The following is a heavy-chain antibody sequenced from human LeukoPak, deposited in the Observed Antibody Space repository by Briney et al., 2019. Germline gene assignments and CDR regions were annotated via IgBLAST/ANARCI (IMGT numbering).Heavy chain of an antibody. CDR2: ISTDGSST. V-gene: IGHV3-74*01. J-gene: IGHJ4*02. Sequence: GGSLRLSCAASGFTFSSYAMSWVRQAPGKGLVWVSRISTDGSSTTYADSVKGRFTTSRDNARDTLYLQMNSLRAEDTAVYYCAGHHQAYSRTYWGQGTLVTVSS. CDR3: AGHHQAYSRTY. CDR1: GFTFSSYA. D-gene: IGHD6-13*01.